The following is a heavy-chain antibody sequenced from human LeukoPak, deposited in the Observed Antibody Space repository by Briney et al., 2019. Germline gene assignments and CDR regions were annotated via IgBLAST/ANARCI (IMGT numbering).Heavy chain of an antibody. V-gene: IGHV4-59*01. CDR2: IYYSGST. CDR1: GGSISSYY. Sequence: SETLSLTCTVSGGSISSYYWSWIPQPPGKGLEWIGYIYYSGSTNDNTSHKSRVTISVDTSKNQFSLKLSSVTAADTAVYYCARDYGETVTTGYFDYWGQGALVTVSS. D-gene: IGHD4-17*01. J-gene: IGHJ4*02. CDR3: ARDYGETVTTGYFDY.